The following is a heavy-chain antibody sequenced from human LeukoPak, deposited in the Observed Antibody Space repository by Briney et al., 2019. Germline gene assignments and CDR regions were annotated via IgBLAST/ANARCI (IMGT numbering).Heavy chain of an antibody. CDR3: ARDLDVDTAIGSFDY. Sequence: GASVKVSCKASGYTFTSYDINWVRQATGQGLEWMGWINPNSGGTNYAQKFQGRVTMTRDTSISTAYMELSRLRSDDTAVYYCARDLDVDTAIGSFDYWGQGNLVTVSS. D-gene: IGHD5-18*01. CDR2: INPNSGGT. V-gene: IGHV1-2*02. CDR1: GYTFTSYD. J-gene: IGHJ4*02.